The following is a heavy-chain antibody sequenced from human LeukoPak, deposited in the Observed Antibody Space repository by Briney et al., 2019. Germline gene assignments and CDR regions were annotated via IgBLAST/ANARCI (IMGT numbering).Heavy chain of an antibody. CDR2: ISGSGGRT. Sequence: GGSLRLSCVASGFTFSIYNMKWVRQAPGKGLEWVSAISGSGGRTYYADSVKGRFTISRDNAKNSLYLQMNSLRAEDTAVYYCAELGITMIGGVWGKGTTVTISS. V-gene: IGHV3-21*01. CDR3: AELGITMIGGV. J-gene: IGHJ6*04. CDR1: GFTFSIYN. D-gene: IGHD3-10*02.